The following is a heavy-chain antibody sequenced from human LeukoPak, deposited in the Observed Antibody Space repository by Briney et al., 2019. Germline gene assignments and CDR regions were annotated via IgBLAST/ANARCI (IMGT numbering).Heavy chain of an antibody. Sequence: SETLSLTCTVSGGSISSYYWSWIRQPPGKGLEWIGYIYYSGSTNYNPSLKSRVTISVDTSKNQFSLKLSSVTAADTAVYYCARDPPPLTRTYYYDSSGYYYAGGLDIWGQGTMVTVSS. V-gene: IGHV4-59*01. D-gene: IGHD3-22*01. CDR2: IYYSGST. J-gene: IGHJ3*02. CDR1: GGSISSYY. CDR3: ARDPPPLTRTYYYDSSGYYYAGGLDI.